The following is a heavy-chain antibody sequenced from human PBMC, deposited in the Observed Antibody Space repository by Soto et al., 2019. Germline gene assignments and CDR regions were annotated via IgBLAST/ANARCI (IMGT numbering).Heavy chain of an antibody. CDR2: ISSSRTDT. CDR1: GFTFSDYY. V-gene: IGHV3-11*05. Sequence: QVQLVESGGGLVKPGGSLRLSCAASGFTFSDYYMSWIRQAPGKGLEWVSYISSSRTDTSYADSVKGRFTISRDNAKNSLYLQMNSLRAEDTAVYYCARDRLDYAMALWGQGTAVTVSS. D-gene: IGHD3-9*01. CDR3: ARDRLDYAMAL. J-gene: IGHJ6*02.